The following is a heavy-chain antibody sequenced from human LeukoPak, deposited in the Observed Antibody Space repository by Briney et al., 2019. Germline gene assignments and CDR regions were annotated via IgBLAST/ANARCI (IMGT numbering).Heavy chain of an antibody. J-gene: IGHJ4*02. D-gene: IGHD6-13*01. CDR3: ANYGSSWHGNTDY. Sequence: GGSLRLSCAASGFTSSSYAMSWVRQAPGKGLAWVSAISGSGGSTYYADCVKGRFTISRDNSKNTLYLQMNSLRAEDTAVYYCANYGSSWHGNTDYWGQGTLVTVSS. CDR1: GFTSSSYA. CDR2: ISGSGGST. V-gene: IGHV3-23*01.